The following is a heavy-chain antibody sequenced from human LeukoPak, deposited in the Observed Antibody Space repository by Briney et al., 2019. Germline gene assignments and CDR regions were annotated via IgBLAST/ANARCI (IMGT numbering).Heavy chain of an antibody. CDR3: ARDGVASAPFDY. CDR2: IYYSGST. D-gene: IGHD5-12*01. V-gene: IGHV4-59*01. Sequence: SETLSLTCTVSGGSISSYYWSWIRQPPGKGLEWIGYIYYSGSTNYNPSLKSRVTISVDTSKNQFSLKLSSVTAADTAVYYCARDGVASAPFDYWGQGTLVTVSS. CDR1: GGSISSYY. J-gene: IGHJ4*02.